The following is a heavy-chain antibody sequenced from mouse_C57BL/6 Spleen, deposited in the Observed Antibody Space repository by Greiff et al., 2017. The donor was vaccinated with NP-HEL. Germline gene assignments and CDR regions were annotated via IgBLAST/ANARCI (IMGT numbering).Heavy chain of an antibody. D-gene: IGHD4-1*02. J-gene: IGHJ2*01. CDR3: TRSSTFYYFDY. V-gene: IGHV1-5*01. Sequence: EVQVVESGTVLARPGASVKMSCKTSGYTFTSYWMHWVKQRPGQGLEWIGAIYPGNSDTRYNQKFKGKAKLNAVTSASTAYMELSSLTNEDSAVYYCTRSSTFYYFDYGGQGTTLTVSS. CDR1: GYTFTSYW. CDR2: IYPGNSDT.